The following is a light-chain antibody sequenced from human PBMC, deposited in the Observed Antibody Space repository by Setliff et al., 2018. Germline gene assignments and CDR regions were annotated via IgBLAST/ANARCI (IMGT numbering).Light chain of an antibody. J-gene: IGLJ1*01. CDR2: EVN. Sequence: QSALTQPSSASGSPGQSVTISCTGSSSDVGGYDYVSWYQQHPGKVPKLMIYEVNRRPSGVPDRFSGSKSGNTASLTVSGLQAEDEADYYCSAYAGSNNWGVFGTGTKVTVL. V-gene: IGLV2-8*01. CDR3: SAYAGSNNWGV. CDR1: SSDVGGYDY.